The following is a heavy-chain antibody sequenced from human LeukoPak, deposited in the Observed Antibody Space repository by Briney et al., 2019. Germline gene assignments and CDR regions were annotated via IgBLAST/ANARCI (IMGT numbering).Heavy chain of an antibody. Sequence: PGGSLRLSCAASGFTFTTYWMAWVRQAPGKGLEWAANIKQDGSEAVYADSVRGRFTISRDNAKNSLYLQMNSLRVEDTAVYYCSNGIYDRSYWGQGTLVTVSS. J-gene: IGHJ4*02. CDR1: GFTFTTYW. D-gene: IGHD2-8*01. V-gene: IGHV3-7*01. CDR2: IKQDGSEA. CDR3: SNGIYDRSY.